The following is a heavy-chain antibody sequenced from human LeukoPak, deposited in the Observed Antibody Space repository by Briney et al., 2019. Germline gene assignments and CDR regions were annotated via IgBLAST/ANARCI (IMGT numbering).Heavy chain of an antibody. CDR2: IKSKTDGGTT. CDR1: GFTFSNAW. V-gene: IGHV3-15*01. D-gene: IGHD2-2*01. CDR3: TTGYRSRTSCYYFDY. Sequence: PGGSLRLSCAASGFTFSNAWMSWVRQAPGKGLEGVGRIKSKTDGGTTDYAAPVKGRFTISRDDSKNTLYLQMNSLKTEDTAVYYCTTGYRSRTSCYYFDYWGQGTLVTVSS. J-gene: IGHJ4*02.